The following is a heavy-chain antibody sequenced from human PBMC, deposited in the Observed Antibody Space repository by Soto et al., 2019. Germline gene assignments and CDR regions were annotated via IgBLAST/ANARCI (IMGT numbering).Heavy chain of an antibody. CDR3: AKDFTPDSRWDIDY. Sequence: EVQLLESGGGLVQPAGSLRLSCAASGFTFSIYTMSWFRQAPGKGLEWVSSIYGNGISTFYSASVKGRFTISRDNSGNTVYLQMSSLRDEDTAIYYCAKDFTPDSRWDIDYWGQGSLVTVSS. CDR1: GFTFSIYT. D-gene: IGHD1-26*01. CDR2: IYGNGIST. J-gene: IGHJ4*02. V-gene: IGHV3-23*01.